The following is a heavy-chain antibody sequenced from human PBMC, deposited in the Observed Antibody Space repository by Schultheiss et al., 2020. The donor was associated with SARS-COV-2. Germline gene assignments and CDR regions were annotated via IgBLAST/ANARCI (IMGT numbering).Heavy chain of an antibody. Sequence: GGSLRLSCAASGFTFSSYAMSWVRQAPGKGLEWVAVISYDGSNKYYADSVKGRFTISRDNAKNSLFLQMNSLRVDDTALYYCARGANGIVLDLWGQGTMVTVSS. CDR2: ISYDGSNK. D-gene: IGHD3-22*01. CDR1: GFTFSSYA. CDR3: ARGANGIVLDL. J-gene: IGHJ3*01. V-gene: IGHV3-30-3*01.